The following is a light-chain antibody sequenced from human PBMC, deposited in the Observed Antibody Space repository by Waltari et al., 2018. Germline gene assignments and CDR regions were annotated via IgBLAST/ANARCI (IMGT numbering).Light chain of an antibody. CDR3: NSYTTSGPV. CDR1: SSDVGGYDF. V-gene: IGLV2-14*03. J-gene: IGLJ3*02. CDR2: DVS. Sequence: QSALTQPASVSGSPGQSITISCTGASSDVGGYDFVSWYQHHPGKAPKFMLYDVSYRPSGFSVRFSCSKSGITASLTISGLQAGDEADYYCNSYTTSGPVFGGGTKLTVL.